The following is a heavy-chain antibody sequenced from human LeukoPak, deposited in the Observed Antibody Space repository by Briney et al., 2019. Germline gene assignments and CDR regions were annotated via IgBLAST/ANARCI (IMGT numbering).Heavy chain of an antibody. CDR3: AKELDTMFFDY. CDR1: GFDFDRYT. D-gene: IGHD3-10*02. J-gene: IGHJ4*02. CDR2: AGWAGGTT. V-gene: IGHV3-43*01. Sequence: GGSLRLSCATSGFDFDRYTIHWVRQAPGKGLEWVSLAGWAGGTTFYSDSVRGRFTISRDSGRKSVYLQMNSLTTDDTAFYFCAKELDTMFFDYWGQGALVTVSS.